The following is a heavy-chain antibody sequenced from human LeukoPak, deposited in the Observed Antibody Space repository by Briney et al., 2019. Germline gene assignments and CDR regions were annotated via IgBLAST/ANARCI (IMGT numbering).Heavy chain of an antibody. CDR3: AREKGGDGYNYPTHFDY. D-gene: IGHD5-24*01. Sequence: GGSLRLSCAASGFTFSSYGMHWVRQAPGKGLEWVAVISYDGSNKYYADSAKGRFTISRDNSKNTLYLQMNSLRAEDTAVYYCAREKGGDGYNYPTHFDYWGQGTLVTVSS. CDR1: GFTFSSYG. J-gene: IGHJ4*02. CDR2: ISYDGSNK. V-gene: IGHV3-30*19.